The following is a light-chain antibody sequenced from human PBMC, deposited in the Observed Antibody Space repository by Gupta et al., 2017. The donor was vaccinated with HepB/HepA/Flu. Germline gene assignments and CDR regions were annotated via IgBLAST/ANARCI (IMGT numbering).Light chain of an antibody. J-gene: IGLJ3*02. Sequence: QSALTQPAPVSGSPTLSITISCTGTSSDVGDYNYVSWYQQHPGKAPKRMMYDVSNRPSGVSDRVSGSQSGNSASLTISGLQAEDEADYYCSAYTSSSTVVFGGGTKLTVL. CDR1: SSDVGDYNY. V-gene: IGLV2-14*01. CDR2: DVS. CDR3: SAYTSSSTVV.